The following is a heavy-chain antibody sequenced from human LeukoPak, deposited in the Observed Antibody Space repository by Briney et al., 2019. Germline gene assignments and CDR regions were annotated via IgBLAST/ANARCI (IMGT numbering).Heavy chain of an antibody. Sequence: SETLSLTCSVSSGSVRSNYYSWAWIRQAPGRGLEWVGGLDDSGNTYYNPSLKSRLTMSVDTSKNHFSLNLKSVAAADTSVYYCARRLRIGAAEWFDPWGQGIMVTVSS. J-gene: IGHJ5*02. CDR2: LDDSGNT. CDR3: ARRLRIGAAEWFDP. CDR1: SGSVRSNYYS. V-gene: IGHV4-39*02. D-gene: IGHD2-15*01.